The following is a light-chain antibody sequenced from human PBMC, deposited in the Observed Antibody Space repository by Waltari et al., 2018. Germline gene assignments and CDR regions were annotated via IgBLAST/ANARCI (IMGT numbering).Light chain of an antibody. CDR3: QHYGSSPGFT. CDR2: SAS. CDR1: QSVSSTY. J-gene: IGKJ3*01. V-gene: IGKV3-20*01. Sequence: EIVLTQSPGTLSLSPGERATLSCRASQSVSSTYLAWYQQRPGQAPRLLVYSASVRGTGIPDRFSGSGSGTDFTLTINRLEPEDFAVYYCQHYGSSPGFTFGPGTKVEIK.